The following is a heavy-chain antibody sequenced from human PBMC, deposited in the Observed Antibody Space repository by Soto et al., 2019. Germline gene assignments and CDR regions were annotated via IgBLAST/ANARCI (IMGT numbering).Heavy chain of an antibody. J-gene: IGHJ4*02. CDR3: ARGRSYGFPFDY. CDR1: GYTFTSYD. Sequence: QVQLVQSGAEVKKPGASVKVSCKASGYTFTSYDINWVRQATGQGLEGMGWMNTNSGNTGYAQKCKGSVPMTWNTSITMAYMDLTSVRSDDTAVYYCARGRSYGFPFDYWGQGTPVTVSS. D-gene: IGHD5-18*01. V-gene: IGHV1-8*01. CDR2: MNTNSGNT.